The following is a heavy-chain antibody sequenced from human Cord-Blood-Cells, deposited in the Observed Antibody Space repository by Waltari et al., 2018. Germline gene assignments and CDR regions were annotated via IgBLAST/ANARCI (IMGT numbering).Heavy chain of an antibody. CDR3: ARRPSGYCSGGSCYFDY. CDR2: LYPGYSDT. Sequence: EVQLVQSRAAVKKPGESLKISCKGSGYSFTSYWIGWVPPLHGQGLEWMGILYPGYSDTRYSPSFQGQVTISADKSISTAYLQWSSLKASDTAMYYCARRPSGYCSGGSCYFDYWGQGTLVTVSS. V-gene: IGHV5-51*01. J-gene: IGHJ4*02. CDR1: GYSFTSYW. D-gene: IGHD2-15*01.